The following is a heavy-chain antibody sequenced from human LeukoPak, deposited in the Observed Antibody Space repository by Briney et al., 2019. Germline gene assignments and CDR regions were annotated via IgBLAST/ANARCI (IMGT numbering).Heavy chain of an antibody. V-gene: IGHV3-15*01. CDR1: EFTFSNAW. D-gene: IGHD2-2*01. CDR2: SKSKTNGGTT. Sequence: GGSLRLSCAASEFTFSNAWMNWVRQAPGKGLEWVGRSKSKTNGGTTDYAAPVKGRFTISRDDSKNTLYLQMNSPKTEDTAVYYCTPSDHLYCSSSSCHFDYWGQGTLVTVAS. J-gene: IGHJ4*02. CDR3: TPSDHLYCSSSSCHFDY.